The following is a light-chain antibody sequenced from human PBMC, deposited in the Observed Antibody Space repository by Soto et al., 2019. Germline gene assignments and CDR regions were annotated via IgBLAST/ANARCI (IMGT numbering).Light chain of an antibody. V-gene: IGKV4-1*01. CDR2: WAS. CDR3: QQYRSIPFT. CDR1: QSVLFRSNNKNY. Sequence: DIVMTQSPDSLAVSLGEMATINCKSSQSVLFRSNNKNYLSWYQQRPGQPPKLLIYWASTRASGVPDRFSGSGYGTDFTLTISSLQAEDVAVYYCQQYRSIPFTFGQGTRLEIK. J-gene: IGKJ2*01.